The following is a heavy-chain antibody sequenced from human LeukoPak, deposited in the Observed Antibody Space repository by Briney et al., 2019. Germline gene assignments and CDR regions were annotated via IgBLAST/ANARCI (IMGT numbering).Heavy chain of an antibody. CDR2: IYHSGST. D-gene: IGHD3-22*01. V-gene: IGHV4-38-2*02. J-gene: IGHJ4*02. Sequence: SETLSLTCTVSGYSISSGYYWGWIRQPPGKGLEWIGSIYHSGSTYYNPSLKSRVTISVDTSKNQFSLKLSSVTAADTAVYYCARSTSHSYYDSSGYYYDYWGQGTLVTVSS. CDR3: ARSTSHSYYDSSGYYYDY. CDR1: GYSISSGYY.